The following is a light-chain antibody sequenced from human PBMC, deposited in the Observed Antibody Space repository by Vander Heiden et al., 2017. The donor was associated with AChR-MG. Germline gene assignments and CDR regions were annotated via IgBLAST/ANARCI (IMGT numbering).Light chain of an antibody. CDR3: CSCAGSSTFRV. CDR2: EVS. J-gene: IGLJ3*02. CDR1: SSDVGSYNL. Sequence: SALTQPPTVSRSPGHSISISCTGTSSDVGSYNLVSWYQQHPGKAPKLMIYEVSKRPSGVSNRFSGSKSGNTASLTIAGLQAEEEADYYCCSCAGSSTFRVFGGGTKLTVL. V-gene: IGLV2-23*02.